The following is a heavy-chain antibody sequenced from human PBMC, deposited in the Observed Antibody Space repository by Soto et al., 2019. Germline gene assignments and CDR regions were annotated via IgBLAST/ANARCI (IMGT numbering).Heavy chain of an antibody. V-gene: IGHV2-5*02. CDR3: AHIPGGVNGRASNYGMDV. CDR1: GFSFTTSGVG. CDR2: LYWDDDK. D-gene: IGHD2-8*02. Sequence: QITLKESGPTLVKPTQTLTLTCTFSGFSFTTSGVGVGWVRQPPGKALEWLSLLYWDDDKRYSSSLKSRITISKDTSKNQVVLTMTNMDLVDTATYYSAHIPGGVNGRASNYGMDVWGQGTTVTVSS. J-gene: IGHJ6*02.